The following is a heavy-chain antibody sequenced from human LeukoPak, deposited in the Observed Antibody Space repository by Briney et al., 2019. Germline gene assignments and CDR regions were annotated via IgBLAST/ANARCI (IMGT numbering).Heavy chain of an antibody. D-gene: IGHD2-2*01. CDR1: GGSISSSSYY. J-gene: IGHJ2*01. CDR2: IYYSGST. Sequence: SETLSLTCTVSGGSISSSSYYWSWIRQPPGKGLEWIGYIYYSGSTNYNPSLKSRVTISVDTPKNQFSLKLSSVTAADTAVYYCASTPAPSPFLYWYFDLWGRGTLVTVSS. CDR3: ASTPAPSPFLYWYFDL. V-gene: IGHV4-61*05.